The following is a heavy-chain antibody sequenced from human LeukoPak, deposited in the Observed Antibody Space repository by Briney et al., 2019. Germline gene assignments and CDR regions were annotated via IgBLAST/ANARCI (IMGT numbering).Heavy chain of an antibody. CDR2: INHSGST. D-gene: IGHD2-2*02. CDR3: ARVVGDCSSTSCYNMDV. V-gene: IGHV4-34*01. CDR1: GGSFSGYY. J-gene: IGHJ6*03. Sequence: KPSETLSLTCAVYGGSFSGYYWSWIRQPPGKGLEWIGGINHSGSTHYNPSLKSRVTISVDTSKNHFPLKLSSVTAADTAVYYCARVVGDCSSTSCYNMDVWGKGTTVTVSS.